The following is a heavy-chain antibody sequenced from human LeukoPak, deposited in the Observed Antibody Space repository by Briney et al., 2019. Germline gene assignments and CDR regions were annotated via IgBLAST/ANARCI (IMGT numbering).Heavy chain of an antibody. V-gene: IGHV3-23*01. CDR2: ISGSGGST. CDR3: ANGWSPDY. J-gene: IGHJ4*02. D-gene: IGHD2-15*01. CDR1: GFTFSSYA. Sequence: GGSLRLSCAASGFTFSSYAMSWVRQAPGKGLEWVSGISGSGGSTYYADSVKGRFTIFRDNSKNSLYLQMNSLRAEDTAVYHCANGWSPDYWGRGTLVTVSS.